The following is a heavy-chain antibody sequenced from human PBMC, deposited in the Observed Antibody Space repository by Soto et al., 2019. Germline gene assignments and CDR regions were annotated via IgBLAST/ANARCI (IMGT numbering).Heavy chain of an antibody. J-gene: IGHJ5*02. Sequence: EVQLVESGGGLVKPGGSLRLSCAASGFTFSNAWMSWVRQAPGKGLEWVGRIKSKTDGGTTDYAAPVKGRFTISRDDSKNTLYLQMNSLRAEDTAVYYCARDHDRNWPINWFDPWGQGTLVTVSS. CDR2: IKSKTDGGTT. CDR3: ARDHDRNWPINWFDP. V-gene: IGHV3-15*01. D-gene: IGHD3-3*01. CDR1: GFTFSNAW.